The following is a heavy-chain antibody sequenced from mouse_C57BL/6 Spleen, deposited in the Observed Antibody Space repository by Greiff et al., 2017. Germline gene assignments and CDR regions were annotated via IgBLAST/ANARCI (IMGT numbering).Heavy chain of an antibody. CDR2: INPSTGGT. CDR3: ARGVYYGSSHYYAMDY. J-gene: IGHJ4*01. CDR1: GYSFTGYY. Sequence: VQLKQSGPELVKPGASVKISCKASGYSFTGYYMNWVKQSPEKSLEWIGEINPSTGGTTYNQKFKAKATLTVDKSSSTAYMQLKSLTSEDSAVYYCARGVYYGSSHYYAMDYWGQGTSVTVSS. V-gene: IGHV1-42*01. D-gene: IGHD1-1*01.